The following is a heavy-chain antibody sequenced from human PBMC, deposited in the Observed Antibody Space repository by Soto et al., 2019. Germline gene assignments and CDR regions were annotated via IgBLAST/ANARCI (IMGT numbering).Heavy chain of an antibody. CDR1: GFTFSSYS. J-gene: IGHJ4*02. Sequence: GGSLRLSCAASGFTFSSYSMNWVRQAPGKGLEWVPSISSSSSYIYYADSVKGRFTISRDNAKNSLYLQMNSLRAEDTAVYYCARDHSPYDSSGYYYDYWGQGTLVTVSS. CDR3: ARDHSPYDSSGYYYDY. D-gene: IGHD3-22*01. CDR2: ISSSSSYI. V-gene: IGHV3-21*01.